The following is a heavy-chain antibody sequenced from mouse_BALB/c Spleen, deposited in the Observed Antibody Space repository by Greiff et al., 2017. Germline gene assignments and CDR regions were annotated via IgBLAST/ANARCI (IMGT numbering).Heavy chain of an antibody. Sequence: QVQLKESGPGLVAPSQSLSITCTVSGFSLTDYGVSWVRQPPGQGLEWLGVIWGGGSTNYNSALKSRLSISKDNSKSQVFLKMNSLQTDDTAMYYCARSWEPYAMDYWGQGTSVTVSS. CDR3: ARSWEPYAMDY. CDR2: IWGGGST. J-gene: IGHJ4*01. V-gene: IGHV2-6-5*01. CDR1: GFSLTDYG. D-gene: IGHD4-1*01.